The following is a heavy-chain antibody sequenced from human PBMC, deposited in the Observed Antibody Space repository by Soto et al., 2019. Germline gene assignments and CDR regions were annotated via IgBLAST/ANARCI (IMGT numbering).Heavy chain of an antibody. CDR1: GGSFSNFG. CDR3: AREGSGYNF. V-gene: IGHV1-69*13. J-gene: IGHJ4*02. Sequence: SVKVSCKASGGSFSNFGIRWVRQAPGQGLEWMGGIVPVFGRPNYAQRFRGRLTITADESTSTGYMELISLRSDDTAVYYCAREGSGYNFWGQGTQVTVSS. CDR2: IVPVFGRP. D-gene: IGHD5-12*01.